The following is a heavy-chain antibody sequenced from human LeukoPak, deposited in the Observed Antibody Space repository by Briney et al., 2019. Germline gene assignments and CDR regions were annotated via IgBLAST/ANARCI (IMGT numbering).Heavy chain of an antibody. CDR2: ISSSSSYI. Sequence: GGSLRLSCVGSGFTFSSYSTNWVRQAPGKGLEWVASISSSSSYIYYADSVKGRFTISRDNAKNSVYLQMNSLRAEDTAVYYCARPPDNYYYYYMDVWGKGTTVIVSS. J-gene: IGHJ6*03. V-gene: IGHV3-21*01. CDR3: ARPPDNYYYYYMDV. CDR1: GFTFSSYS.